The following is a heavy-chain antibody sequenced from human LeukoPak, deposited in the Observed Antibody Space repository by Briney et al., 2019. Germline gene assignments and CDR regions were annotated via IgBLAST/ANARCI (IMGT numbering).Heavy chain of an antibody. CDR3: ARDLGAGSGYDPIRGYFDY. D-gene: IGHD5-12*01. CDR2: ISYDGSNK. V-gene: IGHV3-30*04. CDR1: GFTFSSYA. J-gene: IGHJ4*02. Sequence: PGGSLRLSCAASGFTFSSYAMHWVRQAPGKGLEWVAVISYDGSNKYYADSVKGRFTISRDNSKNTLYLQMNSLRAEDTAVYYCARDLGAGSGYDPIRGYFDYWGQGTLVTVSS.